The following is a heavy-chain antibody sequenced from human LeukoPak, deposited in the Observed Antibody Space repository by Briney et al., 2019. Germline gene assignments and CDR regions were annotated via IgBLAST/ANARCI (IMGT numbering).Heavy chain of an antibody. Sequence: SGGSLRLSCAASGFTFSSYSMNWVRQAPGKGLEWVSSIRSRGSYIYYADSVKGRFTISRDNAKNSLYLQMNSLRAEDTAVYYCARVSSSGYQRFLDYWGQGTLVTVSS. J-gene: IGHJ4*02. D-gene: IGHD3-22*01. CDR2: IRSRGSYI. CDR1: GFTFSSYS. V-gene: IGHV3-21*01. CDR3: ARVSSSGYQRFLDY.